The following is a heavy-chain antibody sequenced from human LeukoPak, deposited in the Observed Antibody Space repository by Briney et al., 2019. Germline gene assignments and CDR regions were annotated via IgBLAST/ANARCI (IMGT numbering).Heavy chain of an antibody. CDR2: IWYDGSNK. J-gene: IGHJ4*02. Sequence: GRSLRLSCAAPGFTFSSYGMHWVRQAPGKGLEWVAVIWYDGSNKYYADSVKGRFTISRDNSKNTLYLQMNSLRAEDTAVYYCARDPGYSRSWPDYWGQGTLVTVSS. CDR3: ARDPGYSRSWPDY. D-gene: IGHD6-13*01. CDR1: GFTFSSYG. V-gene: IGHV3-33*01.